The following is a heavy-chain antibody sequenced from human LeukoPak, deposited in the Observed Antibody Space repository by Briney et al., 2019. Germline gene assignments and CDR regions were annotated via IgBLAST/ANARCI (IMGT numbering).Heavy chain of an antibody. Sequence: SVKVSCKASGGTFSSYAVSWVRQTPGQGLEWMGRIIPIFGTANYAQKFQGRVTITTDESTSTAYMELSSLRSEDTAVYYCARGGSSRGDRFDYWGQGTLVTVSS. CDR2: IIPIFGTA. J-gene: IGHJ4*02. D-gene: IGHD3-10*01. CDR1: GGTFSSYA. V-gene: IGHV1-69*05. CDR3: ARGGSSRGDRFDY.